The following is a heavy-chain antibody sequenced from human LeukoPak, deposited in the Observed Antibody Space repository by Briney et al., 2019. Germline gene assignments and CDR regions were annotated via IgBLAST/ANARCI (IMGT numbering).Heavy chain of an antibody. D-gene: IGHD6-13*01. J-gene: IGHJ4*02. CDR2: ISYDGSNK. CDR3: ARDLRWQSRDERSDY. Sequence: QPGRSLRLSCAASGFTFSSYAMHWVRQAPGKGLEWVAVISYDGSNKYYADSVKGRFTISRDNSKNTLYLQMNSLRAEDTAVYYCARDLRWQSRDERSDYWGQGTLVTVSS. V-gene: IGHV3-30-3*01. CDR1: GFTFSSYA.